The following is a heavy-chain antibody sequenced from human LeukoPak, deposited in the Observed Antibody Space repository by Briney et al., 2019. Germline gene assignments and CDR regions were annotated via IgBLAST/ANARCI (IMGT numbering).Heavy chain of an antibody. V-gene: IGHV1-46*01. Sequence: ASVTVSCNASGYTFRIYHVQWVRQAPGQGREWMGVIHPSGGHTMYSENFQDRDGINRDVSTRAVYMELSRLMPEDTAVYYCARDMYARSSEGNRFDPWGQGTLVSVSS. CDR2: IHPSGGHT. D-gene: IGHD6-6*01. J-gene: IGHJ5*02. CDR1: GYTFRIYH. CDR3: ARDMYARSSEGNRFDP.